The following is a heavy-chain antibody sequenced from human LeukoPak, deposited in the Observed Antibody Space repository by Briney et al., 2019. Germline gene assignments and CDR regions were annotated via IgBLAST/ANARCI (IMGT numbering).Heavy chain of an antibody. CDR1: GGSITSGGHS. CDR2: IYQGGST. V-gene: IGHV4-30-2*01. D-gene: IGHD3-10*01. Sequence: PSETLSLTCAVSGGSITSGGHSWSWIRQPPGKGLEWIGYIYQGGSTYYNPSLESRVTISVDRSKNQFSLKLSSVTAADTAVYYCARSNYYGSESYPYFDYWGQGALVTVSS. CDR3: ARSNYYGSESYPYFDY. J-gene: IGHJ4*02.